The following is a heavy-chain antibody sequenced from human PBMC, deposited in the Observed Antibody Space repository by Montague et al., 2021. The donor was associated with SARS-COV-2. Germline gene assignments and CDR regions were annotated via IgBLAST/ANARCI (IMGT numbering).Heavy chain of an antibody. Sequence: SETLSPTCTVSGGSNSRYYWSWIRQPPGKGLEWIGYVSDSGSDYNPSLKSRVSISVDTSKKLLSLSLSSVTAADTAIYYCARHRKDYDILTGYSTSFYYDMDVWGQGTTVTVSS. D-gene: IGHD3-9*01. CDR1: GGSNSRYY. J-gene: IGHJ6*02. CDR3: ARHRKDYDILTGYSTSFYYDMDV. CDR2: VSDSGS. V-gene: IGHV4-59*08.